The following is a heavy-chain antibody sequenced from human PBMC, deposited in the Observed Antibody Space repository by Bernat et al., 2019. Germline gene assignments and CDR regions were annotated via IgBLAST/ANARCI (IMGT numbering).Heavy chain of an antibody. CDR3: GAADIVVVPAASTYMDV. V-gene: IGHV3-33*01. CDR1: GFTFSSYG. J-gene: IGHJ6*03. CDR2: IWYDGSNK. D-gene: IGHD2-2*01. Sequence: VQLVESGGGLVQPGGSLRLSCAASGFTFSSYGMHWVRQAPGKGLEWVAVIWYDGSNKYYADSVKGRFTISRDNSKNTLYLQMNSLRAEDTAVYYCGAADIVVVPAASTYMDVWGKGTTVTVSS.